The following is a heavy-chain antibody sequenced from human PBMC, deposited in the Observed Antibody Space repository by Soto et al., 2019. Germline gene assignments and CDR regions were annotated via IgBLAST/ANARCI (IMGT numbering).Heavy chain of an antibody. D-gene: IGHD5-18*01. J-gene: IGHJ4*02. Sequence: EVQLVESGGGSVKPGGSLRLSCAASGLTFSNVWMTWVRQAPGKGLAWVGRIKSKSDGETADVAAPVKARFTISRDDSKNTVFLEMKSLKSEDTALYYCAITAMINRDSSTSFDYWGRGTQVTVSS. CDR3: AITAMINRDSSTSFDY. V-gene: IGHV3-15*01. CDR2: IKSKSDGETA. CDR1: GLTFSNVW.